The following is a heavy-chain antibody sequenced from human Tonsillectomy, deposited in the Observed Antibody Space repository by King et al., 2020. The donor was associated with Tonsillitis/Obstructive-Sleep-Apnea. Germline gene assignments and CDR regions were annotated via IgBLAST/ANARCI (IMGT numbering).Heavy chain of an antibody. J-gene: IGHJ3*02. Sequence: VQLVESGGGVVQPGRSLRISCAASGFTFSSYAMHWVRQAPGKGLEWVAVTSYEGSNKHYEDSVKGRFRISRDNSKNTLFLQMNSLKTEDTAIYYCARDPFPTFTSKSYFDIWGQGTMVTVSS. CDR3: ARDPFPTFTSKSYFDI. D-gene: IGHD2/OR15-2a*01. V-gene: IGHV3-30*04. CDR2: TSYEGSNK. CDR1: GFTFSSYA.